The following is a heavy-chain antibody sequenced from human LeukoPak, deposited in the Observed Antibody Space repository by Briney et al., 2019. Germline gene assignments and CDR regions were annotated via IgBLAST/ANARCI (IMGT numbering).Heavy chain of an antibody. Sequence: KGLEWRGEINHSGSTNYNPFLKSRVTISVDTSKNQFSLKLSSVTAADTAVYYCASAWSLDYWGQGTLVTVSS. J-gene: IGHJ4*02. CDR3: ASAWSLDY. CDR2: INHSGST. V-gene: IGHV4-34*01. D-gene: IGHD2-8*01.